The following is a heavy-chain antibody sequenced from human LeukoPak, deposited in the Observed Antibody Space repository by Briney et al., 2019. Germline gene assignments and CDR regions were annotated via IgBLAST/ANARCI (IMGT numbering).Heavy chain of an antibody. V-gene: IGHV4-39*01. CDR3: AAHITIFGVVMDY. Sequence: PSETLSLTCTVSGGSISSSSHYWGWIRQPPGKGLEWIGSIYYSGSTYYNPSLKSRVTISVDTSKNQFSLKLSSVTAADTAVYYCAAHITIFGVVMDYWGQGTLVTVSS. CDR2: IYYSGST. D-gene: IGHD3-3*01. J-gene: IGHJ4*02. CDR1: GGSISSSSHY.